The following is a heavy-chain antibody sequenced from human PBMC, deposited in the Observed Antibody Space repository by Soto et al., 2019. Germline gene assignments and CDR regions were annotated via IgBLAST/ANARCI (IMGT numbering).Heavy chain of an antibody. J-gene: IGHJ6*02. CDR2: IIPIFGTA. V-gene: IGHV1-69*13. CDR1: GGTFSSYA. Sequence: SVKVSCKASGGTFSSYAISWVRQAPGQGLEWMGGIIPIFGTANYAQKFQGRVTITADESTSTAYMELSSLRSEDTAVFYCVSRPLGAACVYYYDGIYVCGQRTTVTGS. CDR3: VSRPLGAACVYYYDGIYV. D-gene: IGHD3-16*01.